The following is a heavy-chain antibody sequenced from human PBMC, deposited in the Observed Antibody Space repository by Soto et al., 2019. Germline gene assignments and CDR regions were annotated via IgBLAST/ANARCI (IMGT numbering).Heavy chain of an antibody. J-gene: IGHJ3*02. V-gene: IGHV3-30-3*01. CDR1: GFTFSSYA. CDR2: ISYDGSNK. Sequence: QVQLVESGGGVVQPGRSLRLSCAASGFTFSSYAMHWVRQAPGNGLEWVAGISYDGSNKYYADSVKGRFTISRDNSKNTLYLQMNSLRAEDTAVYYCSRDLNDAFDIWGQGTMVTVSS. CDR3: SRDLNDAFDI.